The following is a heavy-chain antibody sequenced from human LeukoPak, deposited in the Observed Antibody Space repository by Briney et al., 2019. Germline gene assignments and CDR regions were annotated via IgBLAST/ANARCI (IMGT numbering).Heavy chain of an antibody. J-gene: IGHJ3*02. CDR2: IYYSGST. Sequence: SETLSLTCTVSGGSLSSYYWSWIRQPPGKGLEWIGYIYYSGSTNYNPSLKSRVTISVDTSKNQFSLKLSSVTAADTAVYYCARFKRTYSGSQRAFDIWGQGTMVTVSS. D-gene: IGHD1-26*01. CDR3: ARFKRTYSGSQRAFDI. CDR1: GGSLSSYY. V-gene: IGHV4-59*01.